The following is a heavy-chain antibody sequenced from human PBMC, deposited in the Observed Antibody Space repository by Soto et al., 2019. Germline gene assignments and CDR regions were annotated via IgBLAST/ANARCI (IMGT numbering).Heavy chain of an antibody. CDR3: ARRPHCGGDCRYGMDV. V-gene: IGHV3-30-3*01. CDR1: GFTFSSYA. CDR2: ISYDGSNK. Sequence: QVQLVESGGGVVQPGRSLRLSCAASGFTFSSYAMHWVRQAPGKGLEWVAVISYDGSNKYYADSVKGRFTISRDNSKNTLYLQMNSLRAEDTAVYYCARRPHCGGDCRYGMDVWGQGTTVTVSS. J-gene: IGHJ6*02. D-gene: IGHD2-21*02.